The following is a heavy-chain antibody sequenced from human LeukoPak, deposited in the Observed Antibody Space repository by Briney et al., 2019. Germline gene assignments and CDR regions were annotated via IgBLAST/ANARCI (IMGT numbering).Heavy chain of an antibody. V-gene: IGHV3-21*01. J-gene: IGHJ4*02. CDR2: ISSSSSYI. Sequence: GGSLRLSCAASGSTFSSYSMNWVRQAPGKGLEWVSSISSSSSYIYYADSVKGRFTISRDNAKNSLYLQMNSLRAEDTAVYYCARMPGIVGATREFDYWGQGTLVTVSS. CDR3: ARMPGIVGATREFDY. CDR1: GSTFSSYS. D-gene: IGHD1-26*01.